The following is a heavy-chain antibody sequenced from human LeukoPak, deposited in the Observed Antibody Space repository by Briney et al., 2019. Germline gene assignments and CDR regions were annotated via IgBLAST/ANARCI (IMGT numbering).Heavy chain of an antibody. Sequence: GASVKASCKASGYTFTNFGIGWVRQAPGQGLEWMGWISAYNGDTNYAQNLQGRVTMTTDTSTNTTYMELRSLRSDDTAVYYCARDGRFGELLDYWGQGTLVTVSS. D-gene: IGHD3-10*01. CDR3: ARDGRFGELLDY. V-gene: IGHV1-18*01. CDR1: GYTFTNFG. CDR2: ISAYNGDT. J-gene: IGHJ4*02.